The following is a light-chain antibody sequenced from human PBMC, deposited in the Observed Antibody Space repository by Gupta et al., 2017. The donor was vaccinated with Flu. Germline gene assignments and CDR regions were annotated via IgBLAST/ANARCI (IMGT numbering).Light chain of an antibody. CDR1: SSDVGSYNL. CDR3: CSYAGSSTVV. Sequence: TISCTGTSSDVGSYNLVSWYQQHPGTAPKLMIYEGSKRPSGVSNRFSGSKSGNTASLTISGLQAEDEAYYYCCSYAGSSTVVFGGGTKLTVL. CDR2: EGS. J-gene: IGLJ2*01. V-gene: IGLV2-23*01.